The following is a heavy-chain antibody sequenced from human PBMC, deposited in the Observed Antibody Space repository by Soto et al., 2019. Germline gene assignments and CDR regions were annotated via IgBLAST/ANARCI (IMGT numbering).Heavy chain of an antibody. D-gene: IGHD2-21*02. CDR3: ARGTYCGGDCYPGPHLKAYYFDY. V-gene: IGHV1-2*04. J-gene: IGHJ4*02. CDR1: GYTFTGYY. CDR2: INPNSGGT. Sequence: ASVKVSCKASGYTFTGYYMHWVRQAPGQGLEWMGWINPNSGGTNYAQKFQGWVTMTRDTSISTAYMELSRLRSDDTAAYYCARGTYCGGDCYPGPHLKAYYFDYWGQGTLVTVSS.